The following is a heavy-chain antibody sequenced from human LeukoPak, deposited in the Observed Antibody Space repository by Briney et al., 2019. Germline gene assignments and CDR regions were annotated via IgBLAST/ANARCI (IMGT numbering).Heavy chain of an antibody. CDR3: AREEVGATYTFDF. V-gene: IGHV1-3*01. CDR1: GYTFTRHA. Sequence: ASVKVSCKASGYTFTRHAISWVRQAPGQRLEWMGWINAGNGNTKYSQKFQARVTITRETSASTAYMELSSLRSEDTAVYYCAREEVGATYTFDFWGQGTLVTVSS. CDR2: INAGNGNT. D-gene: IGHD1-26*01. J-gene: IGHJ4*02.